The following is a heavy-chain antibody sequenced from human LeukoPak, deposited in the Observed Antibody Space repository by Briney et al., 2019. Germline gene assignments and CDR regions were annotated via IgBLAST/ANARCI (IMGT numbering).Heavy chain of an antibody. CDR3: ARGDDFWSGFH. V-gene: IGHV3-53*01. D-gene: IGHD3-3*01. Sequence: GGSLRLSCAASGFTVSSKYMNWVRQAPGKGLEWVSVIKSGGSTFYADSVKGRFTFSRDNSKNTLYLQMNSLRAEDTAVYYCARGDDFWSGFHWGQGTLVTVSS. CDR2: IKSGGST. J-gene: IGHJ4*02. CDR1: GFTVSSKY.